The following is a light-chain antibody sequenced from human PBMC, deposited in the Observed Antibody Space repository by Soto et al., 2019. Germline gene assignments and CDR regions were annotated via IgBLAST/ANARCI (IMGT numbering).Light chain of an antibody. CDR3: QHRHSYPIT. J-gene: IGKJ5*01. CDR2: TAS. V-gene: IGKV1-9*01. Sequence: DIPLTQSPSFLSASVGDRVTITCRASQAISNLLAWYQQNPGKPPKLLIHTASTLQSGVPSRFSGSGSGTEFTLTISSLQPEDFATYYCQHRHSYPITFGQGTRLDIK. CDR1: QAISNL.